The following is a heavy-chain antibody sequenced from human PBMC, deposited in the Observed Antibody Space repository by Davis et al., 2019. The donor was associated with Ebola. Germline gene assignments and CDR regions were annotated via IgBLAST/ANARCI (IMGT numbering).Heavy chain of an antibody. Sequence: PGGSLRLSCAASGFTFSSYAMHWVRQAPGKGLEYVSAISSNGGSTYYADSVKGRFTISRDNSKNTLYLQMNSLRAEDTAVYYCAKAGSSTSLRFHGMDVWGQGTTVTVSS. J-gene: IGHJ6*02. CDR3: AKAGSSTSLRFHGMDV. D-gene: IGHD2-2*01. CDR2: ISSNGGST. CDR1: GFTFSSYA. V-gene: IGHV3-64*04.